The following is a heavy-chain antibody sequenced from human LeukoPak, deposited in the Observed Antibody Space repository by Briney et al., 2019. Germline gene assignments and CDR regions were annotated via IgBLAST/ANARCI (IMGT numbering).Heavy chain of an antibody. D-gene: IGHD2-15*01. CDR1: GGSISYSSYY. V-gene: IGHV4-39*02. CDR3: ARDCSGGSCFSGPFEY. Sequence: SETLSLTCTVSGGSISYSSYYWGWIRQPPGKGLEWIGSIYYTGSSYYNPSLKSRVTISVDTSKNQFSLKLRSVTAADTAVYYCARDCSGGSCFSGPFEYWGQGTLVTVSS. CDR2: IYYTGSS. J-gene: IGHJ4*02.